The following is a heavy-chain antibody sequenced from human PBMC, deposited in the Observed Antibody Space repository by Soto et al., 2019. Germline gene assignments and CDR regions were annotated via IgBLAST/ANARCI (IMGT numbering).Heavy chain of an antibody. Sequence: QVHLVQSGAEVKKPGASVKVSCKASGYTFTNYDINWVRQATGQGLEWMGWMKPNSGNTGYAPKFQGRVTMTRXTXXXTXXMELSSLTSEDTAVYYCVRSGYCTNGVCYYGDFDYWGQGTLVTVSS. V-gene: IGHV1-8*01. CDR3: VRSGYCTNGVCYYGDFDY. D-gene: IGHD2-8*01. CDR1: GYTFTNYD. J-gene: IGHJ4*02. CDR2: MKPNSGNT.